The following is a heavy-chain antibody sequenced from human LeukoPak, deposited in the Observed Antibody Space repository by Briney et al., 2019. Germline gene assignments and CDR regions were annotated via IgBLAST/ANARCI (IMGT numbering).Heavy chain of an antibody. J-gene: IGHJ4*02. CDR3: ARRSSTGFYLDS. D-gene: IGHD1-26*01. V-gene: IGHV4-31*03. CDR2: IYYSGST. CDR1: GGSISSGGYY. Sequence: SETLSLTCSVSGGSISSGGYYWSCIRQHPGKGLEWIGYIYYSGSTYYNPSLKSRVTISVDTSENQFSLNLSSMTAADTAVYYCARRSSTGFYLDSWGQGTLVTVSS.